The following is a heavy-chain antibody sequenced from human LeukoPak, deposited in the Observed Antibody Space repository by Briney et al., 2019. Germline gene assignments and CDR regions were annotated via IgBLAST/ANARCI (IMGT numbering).Heavy chain of an antibody. J-gene: IGHJ3*02. Sequence: PSETLSLTCSVSGGSISSYYWSWIRQPPGKGLEWIGYIYYSGSANYNPSLKSRVTISKDMSKNQFSLRLTSVTAADTAVYYCARVGGVPLGAFDIWGQGTMVTVSS. V-gene: IGHV4-59*01. D-gene: IGHD3-16*01. CDR1: GGSISSYY. CDR3: ARVGGVPLGAFDI. CDR2: IYYSGSA.